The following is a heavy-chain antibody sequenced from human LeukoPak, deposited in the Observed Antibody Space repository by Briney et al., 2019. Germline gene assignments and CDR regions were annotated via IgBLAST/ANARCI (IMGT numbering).Heavy chain of an antibody. Sequence: GGSLRLSCTASGFTFGDYAMSWIRQAPGKGLEWVSFIRSKAYGETADYAASVKGRFTISRDVSKAIAYLQMNSLKTEDTAVYHCTRDRGAYNLYDYWGQGTLVTVSS. CDR3: TRDRGAYNLYDY. CDR2: IRSKAYGETA. CDR1: GFTFGDYA. J-gene: IGHJ4*02. V-gene: IGHV3-49*03. D-gene: IGHD1-1*01.